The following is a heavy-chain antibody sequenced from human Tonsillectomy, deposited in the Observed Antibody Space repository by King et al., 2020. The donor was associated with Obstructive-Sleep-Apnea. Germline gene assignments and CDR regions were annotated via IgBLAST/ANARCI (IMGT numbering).Heavy chain of an antibody. CDR1: GFTFTDHY. V-gene: IGHV3-72*01. Sequence: VQLVESGGGLFQPGGSLRLSCVASGFTFTDHYMDWVRQAPGKGLEGVGRIRNKVNGYITQYATSVKGRFTISRDDSKTSLCLQMNSLKTEDTAVYYCAREGLPATAILGAFDIWGQGTMVTVSS. D-gene: IGHD2-21*02. J-gene: IGHJ3*02. CDR2: IRNKVNGYIT. CDR3: AREGLPATAILGAFDI.